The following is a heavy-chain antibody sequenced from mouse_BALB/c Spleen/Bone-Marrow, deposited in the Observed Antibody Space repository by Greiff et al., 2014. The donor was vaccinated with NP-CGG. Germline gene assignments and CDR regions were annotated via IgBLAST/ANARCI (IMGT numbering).Heavy chain of an antibody. CDR2: IWTGGST. D-gene: IGHD3-1*01. CDR3: ARNHRGYYFDY. J-gene: IGHJ2*01. Sequence: VKLEESGPGLVQPSQSLSITCTVSGFSLTTYGVHWVRQSPGKGLEWLGVIWTGGSTDYNAAFISRLSISKDNSKSQVFFEMNSLQANDTAIYCCARNHRGYYFDYWGQGTTLTVSS. CDR1: GFSLTTYG. V-gene: IGHV2-2*02.